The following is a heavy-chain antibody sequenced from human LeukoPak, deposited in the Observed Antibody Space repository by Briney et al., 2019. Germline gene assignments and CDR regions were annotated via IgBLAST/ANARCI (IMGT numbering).Heavy chain of an antibody. V-gene: IGHV4-4*07. CDR2: IYTSGST. CDR3: ARDYYDSSGYYGRGGFYYMDV. D-gene: IGHD3-22*01. J-gene: IGHJ6*03. Sequence: SETLSLTCTVSSGSISSYFWSWIRQPAGKGLEWLGRIYTSGSTNYNPPLKSRVTISIDKSKNQFSPKLSSVTAADTAVYYCARDYYDSSGYYGRGGFYYMDVWGKGTTVTVSS. CDR1: SGSISSYF.